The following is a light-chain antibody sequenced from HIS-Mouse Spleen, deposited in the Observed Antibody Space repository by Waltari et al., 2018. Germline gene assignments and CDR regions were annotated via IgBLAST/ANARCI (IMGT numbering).Light chain of an antibody. CDR2: RNN. V-gene: IGLV1-47*01. Sequence: QSVLTQPPSASGTPGQRVTISCSGSSSNIGSNYVYWYQQLPGTAPKLLIYRNNQRPSGVPDRFSGSKSGTSASLAISGLRSEDEADYYCAACDDSLSGPVFGGWTKLTVL. CDR3: AACDDSLSGPV. CDR1: SSNIGSNY. J-gene: IGLJ3*02.